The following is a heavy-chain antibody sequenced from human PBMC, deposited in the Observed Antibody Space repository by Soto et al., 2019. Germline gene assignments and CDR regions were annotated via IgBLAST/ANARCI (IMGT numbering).Heavy chain of an antibody. Sequence: PENLSHTYTVSGGTPRGHTWSWIRQPPGKRLEWIGEINHSGSTNYNPSLKSRVTISVDTSKNQFSLKLSSVTAADTAVYYYVRGTLGSSAYFDYWGQG. CDR2: INHSGST. D-gene: IGHD3-10*01. V-gene: IGHV4-34*01. CDR3: VRGTLGSSAYFDY. CDR1: GGTPRGHT. J-gene: IGHJ4*02.